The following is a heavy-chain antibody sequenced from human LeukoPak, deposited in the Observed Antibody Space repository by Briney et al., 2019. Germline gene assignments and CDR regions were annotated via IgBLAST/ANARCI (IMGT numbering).Heavy chain of an antibody. Sequence: SETLSLTCTVSGGSISSYYWSWIRQPPGKGLEWIGYIYYSGSTNYNPSLKSRVTISVDTSKNQFSLKLSSVTAADTAVYYCARGKYYDILTGYSSYYGMDVWGQGTTVTVSS. J-gene: IGHJ6*02. CDR2: IYYSGST. CDR3: ARGKYYDILTGYSSYYGMDV. CDR1: GGSISSYY. D-gene: IGHD3-9*01. V-gene: IGHV4-59*08.